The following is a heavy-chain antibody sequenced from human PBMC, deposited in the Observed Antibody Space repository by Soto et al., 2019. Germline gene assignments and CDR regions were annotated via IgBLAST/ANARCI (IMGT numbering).Heavy chain of an antibody. V-gene: IGHV4-39*01. Sequence: SETLSLTCTVSGGSISSSIYYWGWIRQPPGKGLEWIGSIYYSGSTYYNPSLKSRVTISVDTSKNQFSLKLSSVTAADTAVYYCARLLDCSSTSCYEGGRYYYYYYGMDVWGQGTTVTVSS. CDR3: ARLLDCSSTSCYEGGRYYYYYYGMDV. CDR1: GGSISSSIYY. D-gene: IGHD2-2*01. J-gene: IGHJ6*02. CDR2: IYYSGST.